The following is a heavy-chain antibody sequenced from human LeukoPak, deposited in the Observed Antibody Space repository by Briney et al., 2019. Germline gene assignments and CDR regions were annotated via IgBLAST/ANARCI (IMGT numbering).Heavy chain of an antibody. J-gene: IGHJ4*02. V-gene: IGHV4-31*03. CDR1: GGSISSGDYY. Sequence: SETLSLTCTVSGGSISSGDYYWSWIRQHPGKGLEWIGYIYYSGSTYYNPSLKSRVTISVDTSKNQFSLKLSSVTAADTAVYYCARGGGRGFYYDSSGSKLDYWGQGTLVTVSS. D-gene: IGHD3-22*01. CDR2: IYYSGST. CDR3: ARGGGRGFYYDSSGSKLDY.